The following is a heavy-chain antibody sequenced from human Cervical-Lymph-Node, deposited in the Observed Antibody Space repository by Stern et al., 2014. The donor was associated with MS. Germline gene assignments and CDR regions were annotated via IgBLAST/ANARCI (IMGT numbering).Heavy chain of an antibody. CDR2: IGPAGDT. CDR3: ARSLGSSSWYKGWYFDL. Sequence: EVQLVESGGGLVQPGGSLRLSCAASGFTFTTYGVHWVRQHPGKGLEWVSSIGPAGDTYYPGSVKGRFTISRDNAKNSLYLQMNSLRAGDTAVYYCARSLGSSSWYKGWYFDLWGRGTLVTVSS. CDR1: GFTFTTYG. V-gene: IGHV3-13*01. J-gene: IGHJ2*01. D-gene: IGHD6-13*01.